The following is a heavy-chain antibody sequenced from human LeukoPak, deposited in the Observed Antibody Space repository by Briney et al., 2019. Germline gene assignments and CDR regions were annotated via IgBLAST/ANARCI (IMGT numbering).Heavy chain of an antibody. J-gene: IGHJ4*02. Sequence: ASVKVSCKASVYTFTSYDINWVRQATGQGLEWMGWMNPNSGNPGYAEKCQGRVTMTRNTFISTAYMELSSLRAEDTAVYYCARGYYDNSGYPTAFDYWGQGTLVTVSS. CDR1: VYTFTSYD. CDR2: MNPNSGNP. D-gene: IGHD3-22*01. V-gene: IGHV1-8*01. CDR3: ARGYYDNSGYPTAFDY.